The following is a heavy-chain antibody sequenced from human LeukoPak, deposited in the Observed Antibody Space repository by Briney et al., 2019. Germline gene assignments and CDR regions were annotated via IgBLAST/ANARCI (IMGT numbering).Heavy chain of an antibody. J-gene: IGHJ4*02. CDR3: ARAAGIAASPFDY. Sequence: PSQTLSLTCTVSGGSISSGGYYWSWIRQPPGKGLEWIGYIYHGGSTYYNPSLKSRVTISVDRSKNQFSLKLSSVTAADTAVYYCARAAGIAASPFDYWGQGTLVTVSS. V-gene: IGHV4-30-2*01. D-gene: IGHD6-13*01. CDR2: IYHGGST. CDR1: GGSISSGGYY.